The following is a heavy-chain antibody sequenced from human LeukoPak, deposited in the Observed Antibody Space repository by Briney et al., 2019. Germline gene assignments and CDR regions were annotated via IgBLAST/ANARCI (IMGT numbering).Heavy chain of an antibody. CDR2: IDYSVST. CDR3: ARGAWWLQSVDL. D-gene: IGHD5-12*01. J-gene: IGHJ5*02. CDR1: GGAISARNY. V-gene: IGHV4-39*07. Sequence: SETLSLTCTVSGGAISARNYWGWIRPPPGKGLEWIGTIDYSVSTSYNPSLKSRVSISVDMSKNQFSLKLSFVTVADTAVYYCARGAWWLQSVDLWGQGTLVTVSS.